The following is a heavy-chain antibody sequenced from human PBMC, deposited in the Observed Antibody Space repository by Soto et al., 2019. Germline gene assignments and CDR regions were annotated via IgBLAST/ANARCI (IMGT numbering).Heavy chain of an antibody. V-gene: IGHV3-23*01. CDR2: ISGSGGSK. D-gene: IGHD1-7*01. Sequence: PGGSLRLSCAASGFIFSSYAMSWVRQTPGKGLEWVSGISGSGGSKYHASSVRGRFAISRDNSKNTLYLQMNSLRAEDTAVYYCATGQNKWDYGRDTFDIWGQGTIVTV. CDR1: GFIFSSYA. J-gene: IGHJ3*02. CDR3: ATGQNKWDYGRDTFDI.